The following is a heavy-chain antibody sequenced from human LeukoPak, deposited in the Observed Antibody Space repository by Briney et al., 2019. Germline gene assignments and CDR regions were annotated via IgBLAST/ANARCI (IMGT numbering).Heavy chain of an antibody. Sequence: GESLKISCKGSGYSFTSYWIGWVRQMPGKGLEWMGIIYPGDPDTRYSPSFQGQVTNSADKSISTAYLQWSSLKASDTAMYYCARSTPPFYCSSTSCYYDAFDIWGQGTMVTVSS. CDR2: IYPGDPDT. V-gene: IGHV5-51*01. CDR3: ARSTPPFYCSSTSCYYDAFDI. D-gene: IGHD2-2*01. CDR1: GYSFTSYW. J-gene: IGHJ3*02.